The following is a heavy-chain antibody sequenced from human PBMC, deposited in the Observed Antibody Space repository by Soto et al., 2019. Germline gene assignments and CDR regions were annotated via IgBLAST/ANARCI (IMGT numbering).Heavy chain of an antibody. CDR1: GDSVSSNTAS. Sequence: LSLTCAISGDSVSSNTASWNWIRQSPSRGLEWLGRTYFRSKWYNDYAVPVKSRIIINPDTSNNQFSLQLNSVTPEDTAVYFCAKGDNLGPKTGYAFDPWGQGIMVTVSS. CDR2: TYFRSKWYN. D-gene: IGHD5-12*01. CDR3: AKGDNLGPKTGYAFDP. J-gene: IGHJ5*02. V-gene: IGHV6-1*01.